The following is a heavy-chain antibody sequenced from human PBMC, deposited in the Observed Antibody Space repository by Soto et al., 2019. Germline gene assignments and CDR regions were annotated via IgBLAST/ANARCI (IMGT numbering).Heavy chain of an antibody. CDR1: GFTFSSYG. V-gene: IGHV3-33*01. Sequence: PGESLKISCAASGFTFSSYGMHWVRQAPCKGLEWVAGIWYDGSNKYYADSVKGRFTISRDNSKNTLYLQMNSLRAEDTAVYYCARDHGPTSTHIVVVPAVYNWFDPWGQGTLVTVSS. J-gene: IGHJ5*02. CDR2: IWYDGSNK. CDR3: ARDHGPTSTHIVVVPAVYNWFDP. D-gene: IGHD2-2*01.